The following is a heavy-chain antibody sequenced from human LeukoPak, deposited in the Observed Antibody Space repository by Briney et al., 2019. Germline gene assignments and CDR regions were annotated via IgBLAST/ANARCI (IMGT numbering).Heavy chain of an antibody. D-gene: IGHD3-22*01. CDR1: GGSISSYY. V-gene: IGHV4-59*01. CDR3: ARGSRETYYYDSNPDDVPPRI. J-gene: IGHJ3*02. Sequence: PSETLSLTCTVSGGSISSYYWSWIRQPPGKGLEWIGYIYYSGSTNYNPSLKSRVTISVDTSKNQFSLKLSSVTAADTAVYYCARGSRETYYYDSNPDDVPPRIWGQGTMVTVSS. CDR2: IYYSGST.